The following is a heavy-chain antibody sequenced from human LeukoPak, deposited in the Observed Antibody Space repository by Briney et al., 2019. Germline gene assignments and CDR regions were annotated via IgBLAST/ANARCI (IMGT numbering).Heavy chain of an antibody. J-gene: IGHJ6*03. D-gene: IGHD3-3*01. CDR2: INHSGST. CDR3: ARQIRITIFGVVTQFMDV. V-gene: IGHV4-34*01. Sequence: ASETLSLTCAVYGGSFSGYYWSWIRQPPGKGLEWIGEINHSGSTAYNPSLKSRVTISVDTSKNQFSLKLSSVTAADTAVYYCARQIRITIFGVVTQFMDVWGKGTTVTVSS. CDR1: GGSFSGYY.